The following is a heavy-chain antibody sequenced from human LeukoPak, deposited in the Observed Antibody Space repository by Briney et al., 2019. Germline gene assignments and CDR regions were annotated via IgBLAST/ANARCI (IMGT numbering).Heavy chain of an antibody. D-gene: IGHD1-26*01. V-gene: IGHV3-23*01. CDR1: GFTFSSYG. CDR3: AKDQGSYSDAEYFQH. J-gene: IGHJ1*01. CDR2: ISGSGGST. Sequence: GGSLRLSCAASGFTFSSYGMSRVRQAPGKGLEWVSAISGSGGSTYYADSVKGRFTISRDNSKNTLYLQMNSLRAEDTAVYYCAKDQGSYSDAEYFQHWGQGTLVTVSS.